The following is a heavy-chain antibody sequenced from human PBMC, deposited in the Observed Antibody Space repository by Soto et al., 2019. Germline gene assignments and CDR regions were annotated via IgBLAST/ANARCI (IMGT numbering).Heavy chain of an antibody. CDR3: ARSDTAMAAPYYGMDV. J-gene: IGHJ6*02. V-gene: IGHV1-2*02. Sequence: QVQLVQSGAEMKKPGASVKVSCKASGYAFTDYYMHWVRQAPGQGLEWMGWINSESGGTNLAQRFQGRVTMTRDTSISTTHLEVSRLRSDDTAIFYCARSDTAMAAPYYGMDVWGQGTTVTVSS. CDR1: GYAFTDYY. CDR2: INSESGGT. D-gene: IGHD5-18*01.